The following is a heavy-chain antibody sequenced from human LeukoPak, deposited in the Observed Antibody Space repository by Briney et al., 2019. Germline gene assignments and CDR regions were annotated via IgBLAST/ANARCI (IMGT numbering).Heavy chain of an antibody. V-gene: IGHV4-39*01. CDR1: GGSISTSSYC. CDR3: ARRTDRSAWSTYFDY. D-gene: IGHD6-19*01. CDR2: LYYSGST. J-gene: IGHJ4*02. Sequence: TSETLSHTCSVSGGSISTSSYCWDWIRQPPGKGLEWIGSLYYSGSTYYNPSLKGRVTISGDTSKNQFSLNLGSVTAADTAVYYCARRTDRSAWSTYFDYWGQGTLVTVSS.